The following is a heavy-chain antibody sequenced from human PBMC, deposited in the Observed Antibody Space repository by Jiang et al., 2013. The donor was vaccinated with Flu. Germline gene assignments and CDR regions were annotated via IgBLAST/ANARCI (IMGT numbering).Heavy chain of an antibody. CDR2: INSSSGGT. D-gene: IGHD2-8*02. Sequence: SGAEVKKPGASVKVSCKASGYTFISYYMHWIRQAPGQGPEWMGMINSSSGGTTYAQKFQDRVSMTSDTTTSTVYMALRSLRSDDTAVYYCARDPDGCTGGTCGSFQHWGRGTLVTVSS. CDR1: GYTFISYY. J-gene: IGHJ1*01. V-gene: IGHV1-46*01. CDR3: ARDPDGCTGGTCGSFQH.